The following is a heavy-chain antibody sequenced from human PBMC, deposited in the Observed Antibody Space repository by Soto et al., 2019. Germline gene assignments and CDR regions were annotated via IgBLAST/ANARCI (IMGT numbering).Heavy chain of an antibody. D-gene: IGHD3-16*01. V-gene: IGHV3-33*05. J-gene: IGHJ4*02. CDR1: GFTFRSYV. CDR2: TSYDGSNN. Sequence: QVQLVESGGGVVQPGTSLRLSCVGSGFTFRSYVIHWVRQAPGKGLEWVALTSYDGSNNFYGDSVKGRFTISRDNSRKKVELQMTSRRLEAPLLNYCGQWGRPGGLAVWGQGTLVSVS. CDR3: GQWGRPGGLAV.